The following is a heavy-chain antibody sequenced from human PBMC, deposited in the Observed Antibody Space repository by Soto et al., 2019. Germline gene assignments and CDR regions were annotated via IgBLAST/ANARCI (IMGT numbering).Heavy chain of an antibody. CDR3: ARDSGWPILNLDN. J-gene: IGHJ4*02. CDR2: SSYDGRET. D-gene: IGHD3-10*01. V-gene: IGHV3-30*03. CDR1: DFDFSSYG. Sequence: GGSLRLSCAASDFDFSSYGIHWVRQAPGKGLEWVAASSYDGRETFYADSAKGRFTVSKEMSKNTAFLQMNALRHEDTAVYFCARDSGWPILNLDNWGQGTPVTVSS.